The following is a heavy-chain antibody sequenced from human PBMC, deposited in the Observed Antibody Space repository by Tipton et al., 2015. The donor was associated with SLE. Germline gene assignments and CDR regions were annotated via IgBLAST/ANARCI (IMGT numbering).Heavy chain of an antibody. CDR3: ARLTISTRTVDY. J-gene: IGHJ4*02. V-gene: IGHV4-39*01. D-gene: IGHD6-6*01. CDR1: GGSITGTAYY. Sequence: PGLVKPSDTLSFTCVVSGGSITGTAYYWGWIRQPPGKGLEWIGSTYYSGISNYNPSLKSRVTVSVDTSRNQFSLKLTSLTAADTAVYYCARLTISTRTVDYWGQGTLVTVSP. CDR2: TYYSGIS.